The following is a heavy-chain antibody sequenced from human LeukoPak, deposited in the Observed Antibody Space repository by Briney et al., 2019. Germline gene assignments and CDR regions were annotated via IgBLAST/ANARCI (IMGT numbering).Heavy chain of an antibody. CDR1: GYTFTSYA. J-gene: IGHJ3*02. Sequence: ASVKVSCKASGYTFTSYAMNWVRQAPGQGLEWMGWINPNSGGTNYAQKFQGRVTMTRDTSISTAYMELSRLRSDDTAVYYCARVERYFDWSDAFDIWGQGTMVTVSS. CDR2: INPNSGGT. D-gene: IGHD3-9*01. V-gene: IGHV1-2*02. CDR3: ARVERYFDWSDAFDI.